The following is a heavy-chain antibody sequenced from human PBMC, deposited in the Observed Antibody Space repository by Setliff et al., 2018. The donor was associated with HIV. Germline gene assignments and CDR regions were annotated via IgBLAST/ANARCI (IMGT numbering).Heavy chain of an antibody. D-gene: IGHD6-25*01. J-gene: IGHJ6*03. V-gene: IGHV4-34*01. CDR3: ARGQRASPGPGTHYLDV. Sequence: SETLSLTCAVYGGPFDVHTWNWVRQAPGKRLEWLADINHRGNTNLNPSLKGRLTIAVDTSRDQFSPRLKSVTAADSAAYFCARGQRASPGPGTHYLDVWSKGTSVTVSS. CDR1: GGPFDVHT. CDR2: INHRGNT.